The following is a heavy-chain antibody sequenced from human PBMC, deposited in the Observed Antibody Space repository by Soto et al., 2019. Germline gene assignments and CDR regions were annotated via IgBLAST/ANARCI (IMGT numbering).Heavy chain of an antibody. CDR2: INPNGGAT. CDR1: GDSFSAFY. CDR3: AGESGGATATLDYYYFYMGV. J-gene: IGHJ6*03. V-gene: IGHV1-2*02. D-gene: IGHD2-15*01. Sequence: QVQLVQSGAEVKKPGASVKVTCKTPGDSFSAFYLHWVRQAPGQGLEWLGWINPNGGATKYAQKFRGRVAMTRDTSIRTAYLELSSLRSDGTAIYYCAGESGGATATLDYYYFYMGVWGKGTTVTVSS.